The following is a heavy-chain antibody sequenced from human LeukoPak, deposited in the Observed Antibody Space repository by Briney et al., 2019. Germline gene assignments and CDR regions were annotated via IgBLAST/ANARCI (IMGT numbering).Heavy chain of an antibody. D-gene: IGHD3-10*01. J-gene: IGHJ6*02. CDR1: GGSISSYY. V-gene: IGHV4-4*07. CDR3: ARDVVQGAFLWFGELSSYGMDV. Sequence: PSETLSLTCTVSGGSISSYYWSWIRQPAGKGLEWIGRIYTSGSTNYNPSLKSRVTMSVDTSKNQFSLKLSSVTAADTAVYYCARDVVQGAFLWFGELSSYGMDVWGQGTTVTVSS. CDR2: IYTSGST.